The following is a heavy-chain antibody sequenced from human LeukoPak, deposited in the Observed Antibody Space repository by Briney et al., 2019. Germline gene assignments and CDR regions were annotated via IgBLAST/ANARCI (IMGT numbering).Heavy chain of an antibody. Sequence: SQTLSLTCTVSGGSISSGSCYWSWIRQPAGKGLEWIGRIYTSGSTNYNPSLKSRVTISVDTSKNQFSLKLSSVTAADTAVYYCAREVRSSGYYYYYYYMDVWGKGTTVTVSS. CDR3: AREVRSSGYYYYYYYMDV. V-gene: IGHV4-61*02. J-gene: IGHJ6*03. CDR1: GGSISSGSCY. CDR2: IYTSGST. D-gene: IGHD3-22*01.